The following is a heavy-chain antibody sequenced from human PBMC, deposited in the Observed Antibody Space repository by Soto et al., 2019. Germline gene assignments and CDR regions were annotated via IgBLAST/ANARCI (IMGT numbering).Heavy chain of an antibody. CDR3: ATRPLLPGAP. CDR1: GFPFSSND. CDR2: IYSGGST. V-gene: IGHV3-53*01. J-gene: IGHJ3*01. D-gene: IGHD3-22*01. Sequence: EVQLVESGGGLIQPGGSLRLSCAASGFPFSSNDMNWVHQAPGKGLEWVSLIYSGGSTNYADSVKGRFTISRDNSKKTLYLQMTSLRAEDTAVYYCATRPLLPGAPWGQGTMVTVSS.